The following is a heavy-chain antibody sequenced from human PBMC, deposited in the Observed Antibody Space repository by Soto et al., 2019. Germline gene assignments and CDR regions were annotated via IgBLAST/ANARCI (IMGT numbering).Heavy chain of an antibody. J-gene: IGHJ3*02. CDR3: ARGYYYDSSGYYYSAFDI. Sequence: ASVKVSCKASGGTFSSYAISWVRQAPGQGLVWMGGIIPIFGTANYAQKFQGRVTITADESTSTAYMELSSLRSEDTAVYYCARGYYYDSSGYYYSAFDIWGQGTMVTVSS. CDR1: GGTFSSYA. CDR2: IIPIFGTA. V-gene: IGHV1-69*13. D-gene: IGHD3-22*01.